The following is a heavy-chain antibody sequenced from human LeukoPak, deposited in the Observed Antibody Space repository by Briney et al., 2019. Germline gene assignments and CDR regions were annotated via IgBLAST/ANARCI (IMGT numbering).Heavy chain of an antibody. CDR1: GFTFSSYE. CDR3: AREAANGQFDY. V-gene: IGHV3-48*03. J-gene: IGHJ4*02. Sequence: GGSLRLSCAASGFTFSSYEMNWVRQAPGKGLEWVSYISSSGSTIYYADSVKGRFTISRDNAKNSLYLQMNSLRAEDTAVYYCAREAANGQFDYWGQGTLVTVSS. D-gene: IGHD4/OR15-4a*01. CDR2: ISSSGSTI.